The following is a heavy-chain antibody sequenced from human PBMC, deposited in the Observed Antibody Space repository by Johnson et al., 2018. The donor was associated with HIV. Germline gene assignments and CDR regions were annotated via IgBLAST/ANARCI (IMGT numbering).Heavy chain of an antibody. Sequence: QVQLVESGGGVVQPGRSLRLSCAASGFTFSNYGMHWVRQAPGKGLEWVAVISYDGSNKYYADSVKGRFTISRDNSKNTLYLQMNSLRAEDTAVYYCAKPNTVTTFGPPNDAFDIWGQGTMVTVSS. CDR3: AKPNTVTTFGPPNDAFDI. CDR1: GFTFSNYG. CDR2: ISYDGSNK. J-gene: IGHJ3*02. V-gene: IGHV3-30*19. D-gene: IGHD4-11*01.